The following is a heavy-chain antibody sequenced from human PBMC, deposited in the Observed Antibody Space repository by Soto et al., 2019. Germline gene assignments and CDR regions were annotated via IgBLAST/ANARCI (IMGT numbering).Heavy chain of an antibody. J-gene: IGHJ6*02. D-gene: IGHD3-10*01. CDR3: ARRAVRGVIIKDYGMDV. V-gene: IGHV4-31*03. CDR2: IYYSGST. Sequence: SETLSLTCTVSVGSISIGGYCWRWIRQHPGKGLEWIGYIYYSGSTYYNPSLKSRVTISVDTSKNQFSLKLSSVTAADTAVYYCARRAVRGVIIKDYGMDVWGQGTTVTVSS. CDR1: VGSISIGGYC.